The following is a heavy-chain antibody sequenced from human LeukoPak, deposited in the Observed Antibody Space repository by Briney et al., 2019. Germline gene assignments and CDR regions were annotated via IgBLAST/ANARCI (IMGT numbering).Heavy chain of an antibody. D-gene: IGHD6-19*01. J-gene: IGHJ3*02. V-gene: IGHV3-9*01. CDR2: ISWNSGSI. CDR3: AKDLAAVAGLIDI. Sequence: GGSLRLSCAASGFTFDDYAMHWVRQAPGKGLEWVSGISWNSGSIGYADSVKGRFTISRDNAKNSLYLQMNSLRAEDTALYYCAKDLAAVAGLIDIWGQGTMVTVSS. CDR1: GFTFDDYA.